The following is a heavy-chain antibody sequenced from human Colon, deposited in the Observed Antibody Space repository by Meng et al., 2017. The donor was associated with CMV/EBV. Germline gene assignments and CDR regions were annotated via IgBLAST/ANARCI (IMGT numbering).Heavy chain of an antibody. CDR3: VSWRYDN. CDR2: TYYRSTWRI. D-gene: IGHD3-16*02. CDR1: GDSVSSNSAA. J-gene: IGHJ4*02. Sequence: QVQLHQSGPGLVTPSQTLSLTCAISGDSVSSNSAAWNWIRQSPSRGLEWLGRTYYRSTWRIEYAVAMGSRVTINPDTSTNQVSLHLNSVTPEDTAVYYCVSWRYDNWGQGTLVTVSS. V-gene: IGHV6-1*01.